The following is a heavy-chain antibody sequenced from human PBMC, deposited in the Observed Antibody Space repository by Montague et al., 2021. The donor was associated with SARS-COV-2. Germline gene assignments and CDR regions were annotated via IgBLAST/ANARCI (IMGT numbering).Heavy chain of an antibody. D-gene: IGHD3-9*01. CDR1: GGSFSGYY. CDR3: ARALDYDILTGALTEGFDC. CDR2: INHSGST. Sequence: SETLSLTCAVYGGSFSGYYWSWIRQPPGKGLEWIGEINHSGSTNFNPSLKSRLTISVDTSKSQFSLKVSSVTAADTAVYFCARALDYDILTGALTEGFDCWGQGTLVTVSS. V-gene: IGHV4-34*01. J-gene: IGHJ4*02.